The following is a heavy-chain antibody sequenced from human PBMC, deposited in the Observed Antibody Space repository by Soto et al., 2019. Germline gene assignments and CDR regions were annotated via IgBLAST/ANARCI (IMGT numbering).Heavy chain of an antibody. CDR1: GVSINSGGYY. Sequence: TVSGVSINSGGYYWSWIRQHPGKGLEWIGYIYYSGSTYYNPSLKSRVTISIDTSKNQFSLKLSSVTAADTAVYYCARAQTIFGIITVFDYWGQRTLVTVSS. J-gene: IGHJ4*02. CDR2: IYYSGST. V-gene: IGHV4-31*03. CDR3: ARAQTIFGIITVFDY. D-gene: IGHD3-3*01.